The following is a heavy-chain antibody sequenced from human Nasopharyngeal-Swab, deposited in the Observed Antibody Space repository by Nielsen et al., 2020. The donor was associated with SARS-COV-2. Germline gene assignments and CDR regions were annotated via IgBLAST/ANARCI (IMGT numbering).Heavy chain of an antibody. J-gene: IGHJ5*02. V-gene: IGHV4-34*01. CDR1: GGSFSGYY. CDR3: ARGPRTIFGVVIIGFDP. Sequence: GSLRLSCAVYGGSFSGYYWSWIRQPPGKGLEWIGEINHSGSTNYNLSLKSRVTISVDTSKNQFSLKLSSVTAADTAVYYCARGPRTIFGVVIIGFDPWGQGTLVTVSS. D-gene: IGHD3-3*01. CDR2: INHSGST.